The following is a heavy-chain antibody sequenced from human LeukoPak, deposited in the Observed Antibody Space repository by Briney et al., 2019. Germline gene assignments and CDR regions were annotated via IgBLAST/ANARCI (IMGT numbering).Heavy chain of an antibody. J-gene: IGHJ4*02. Sequence: ASVKVSCKASGYTFTSYYMHWVRQAPGQGLEWMGWINPNSGGTNYAQKFQGRVTMTRDTSISTAYMELSRLRSDDTAVYYCARDRSIAAADPFDYWGQGTLVTVSS. CDR3: ARDRSIAAADPFDY. V-gene: IGHV1-2*02. CDR2: INPNSGGT. D-gene: IGHD6-13*01. CDR1: GYTFTSYY.